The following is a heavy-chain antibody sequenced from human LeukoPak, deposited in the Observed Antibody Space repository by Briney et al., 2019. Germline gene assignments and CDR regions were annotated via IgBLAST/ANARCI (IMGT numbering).Heavy chain of an antibody. Sequence: SETLSLTCTVSGGSISSYYWSWLRQPAGKGLEWIGRMYISGSTNYNPSVQSRVNMSLDTSKNQFSLKLSSVTAADTAMYYCARGASSWYRGNAFDIWSQGTMVTVSS. J-gene: IGHJ3*02. CDR2: MYISGST. V-gene: IGHV4-4*07. D-gene: IGHD6-13*01. CDR1: GGSISSYY. CDR3: ARGASSWYRGNAFDI.